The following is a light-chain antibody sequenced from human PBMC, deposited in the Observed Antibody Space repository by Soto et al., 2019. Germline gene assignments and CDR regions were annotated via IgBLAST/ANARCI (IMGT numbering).Light chain of an antibody. CDR3: AVWDDSLDGHAV. V-gene: IGLV1-44*01. CDR2: NNI. J-gene: IGLJ7*01. CDR1: SSNIGSNT. Sequence: QSVLTQPPSASGTPGQRVSISCSGSSSNIGSNTVRWYQHLPGTAPRLLIYNNIQRPSGVPDRFSGSKSGTSASLAISGLQSEDEADSYCAVWDDSLDGHAVFGGGTQLTVL.